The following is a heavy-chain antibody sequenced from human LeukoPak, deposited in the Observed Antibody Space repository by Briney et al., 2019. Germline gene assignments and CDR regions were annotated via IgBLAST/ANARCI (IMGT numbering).Heavy chain of an antibody. Sequence: GGSLRLSRAASGFTFSTYWMXXXXXAPGKGLVWVSRINGDGSSTTYADSVKGRXXIXRDNAKNTLYLQMNSLRTEDTAVYYCTRNPGMDVWGQGTTVTVSS. CDR3: TRNPGMDV. V-gene: IGHV3-74*01. CDR2: INGDGSST. J-gene: IGHJ6*02. CDR1: GFTFSTYW.